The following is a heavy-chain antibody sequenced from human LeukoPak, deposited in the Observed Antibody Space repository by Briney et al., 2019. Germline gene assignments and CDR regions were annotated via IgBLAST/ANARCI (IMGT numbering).Heavy chain of an antibody. D-gene: IGHD4-17*01. J-gene: IGHJ4*02. CDR2: ISAYNGNT. CDR1: GYTFTSYG. V-gene: IGHV1-18*01. Sequence: ASVKVSCKASGYTFTSYGISWVRQAPGQGLEWMGWISAYNGNTNYAQKLQGRVTMTTDTSTSTAYMELRSLRSDDTAVYYCARDKGSYGDYPNFFDYWGQGTLVTVSS. CDR3: ARDKGSYGDYPNFFDY.